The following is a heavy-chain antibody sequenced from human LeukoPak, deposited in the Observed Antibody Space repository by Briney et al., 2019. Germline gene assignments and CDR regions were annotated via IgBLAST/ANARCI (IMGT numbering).Heavy chain of an antibody. CDR2: ISSNGGST. V-gene: IGHV3-64*04. CDR1: GFTFSSYA. CDR3: AKAAAAPGLDF. Sequence: GGSLRLSCSASGFTFSSYAMHWVRQAPGKGLEYVSAISSNGGSTYYADSVKGRFTISRDNSKNTIYLQMNSLRAEDTALYYCAKAAAAPGLDFWGQGTLVTVSS. D-gene: IGHD6-13*01. J-gene: IGHJ4*02.